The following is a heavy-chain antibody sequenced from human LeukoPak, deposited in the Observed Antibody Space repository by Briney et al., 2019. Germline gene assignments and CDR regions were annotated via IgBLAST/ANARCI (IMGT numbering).Heavy chain of an antibody. CDR3: AADHYSYGSSSNNY. CDR2: IVVGSGNT. V-gene: IGHV1-58*02. D-gene: IGHD2-15*01. J-gene: IGHJ4*02. CDR1: GFTFSSST. Sequence: SVKVSCKASGFTFSSSTMQWVRQARGQRLEWIGWIVVGSGNTNYAQKFQERVTITRDMSTSTAYMELSSLRSEDTAVYYCAADHYSYGSSSNNYWGQGTLVTVSS.